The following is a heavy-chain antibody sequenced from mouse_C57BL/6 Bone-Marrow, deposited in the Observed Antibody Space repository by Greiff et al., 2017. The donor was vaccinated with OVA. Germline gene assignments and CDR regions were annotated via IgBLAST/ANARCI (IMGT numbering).Heavy chain of an antibody. J-gene: IGHJ1*03. Sequence: EVHLVESEGGLVQPGSSMKLSCTASGFTFSDYYMAWVRQVPEKGLEWVANINYDGSSTYYLDSLKSRFIISRDNAKNILYLQMSSLKSEDTATYYCAREDYGSSPWYFDVWGTGTTVTVSS. CDR3: AREDYGSSPWYFDV. D-gene: IGHD1-1*01. CDR2: INYDGSST. CDR1: GFTFSDYY. V-gene: IGHV5-16*01.